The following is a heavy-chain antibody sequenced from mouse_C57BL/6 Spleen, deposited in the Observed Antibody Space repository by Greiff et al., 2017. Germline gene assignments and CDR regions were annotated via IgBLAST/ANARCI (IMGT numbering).Heavy chain of an antibody. V-gene: IGHV5-16*01. J-gene: IGHJ4*01. Sequence: EVKLVESEGGLVQPGSSMKLSCTASGFTFSDYYMAWVRQVPEKGLEWVANINYDGSSTYYLDSLKSRFIISRDNAKNILYLQMSSLKSEDTATYYCARDGAYGGAMDYWGQGTSVTVSS. CDR2: INYDGSST. D-gene: IGHD1-1*01. CDR3: ARDGAYGGAMDY. CDR1: GFTFSDYY.